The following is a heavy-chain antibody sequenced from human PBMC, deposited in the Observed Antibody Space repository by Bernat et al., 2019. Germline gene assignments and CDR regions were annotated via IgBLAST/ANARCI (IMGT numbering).Heavy chain of an antibody. CDR1: GGSISSGGYY. J-gene: IGHJ3*02. D-gene: IGHD3-10*01. CDR3: ARGGSGSYSRGDAFDI. Sequence: QVQLQESGPGLVKPSQTLSLTCTVSGGSISSGGYYWSWIRQHPGKGLEWIGYIYYSGSTYYNPSLKSRVTISVDTSKNQFSLKLSSVTAADTAVYYCARGGSGSYSRGDAFDIWGQGTMVTVSS. CDR2: IYYSGST. V-gene: IGHV4-31*03.